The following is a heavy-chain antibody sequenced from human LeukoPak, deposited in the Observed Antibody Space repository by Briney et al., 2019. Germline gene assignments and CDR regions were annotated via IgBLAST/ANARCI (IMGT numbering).Heavy chain of an antibody. CDR3: ARGSSSSFQAFDI. CDR2: IYYSGST. Sequence: SETLSLTCTVSGGSISSGDYYWSWIRQPPGKGLEWIGYIYYSGSTYYNPSLKSRVTISVDTSKNQFSLKLSSVTAADTAVYYCARGSSSSFQAFDIWGQGTMVTVSS. J-gene: IGHJ3*02. D-gene: IGHD6-6*01. V-gene: IGHV4-30-4*01. CDR1: GGSISSGDYY.